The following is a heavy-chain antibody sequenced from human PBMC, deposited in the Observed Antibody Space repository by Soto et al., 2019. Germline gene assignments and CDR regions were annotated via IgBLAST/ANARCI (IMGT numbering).Heavy chain of an antibody. CDR1: GLSFSSYW. J-gene: IGHJ3*01. V-gene: IGHV3-74*01. D-gene: IGHD6-19*01. CDR3: TRGISGSGWWFAFDF. CDR2: TNSDGSST. Sequence: EVQLVESGGGLVQPGGSLRLSCAASGLSFSSYWMHWVRQAPGKGLVWVSRTNSDGSSTSYADSVKGRFTISGDNAKNTLYLQMNSLRAEDTAVYYCTRGISGSGWWFAFDFWGQGTLVTVSS.